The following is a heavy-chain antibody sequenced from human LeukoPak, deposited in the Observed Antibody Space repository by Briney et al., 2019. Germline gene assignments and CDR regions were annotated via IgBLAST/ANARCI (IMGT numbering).Heavy chain of an antibody. D-gene: IGHD3-10*01. CDR2: INPNSGGT. CDR3: AREGGYYYGSGSYYKL. J-gene: IGHJ4*02. Sequence: ASVKVSCKASGYTFTSYDINWVRQAPGQGLEWMGWINPNSGGTNYAQKFQGRVTMTRDTSISTAYMELSRLRSDDTAVYYCAREGGYYYGSGSYYKLWGQGTLVTVSS. V-gene: IGHV1-2*02. CDR1: GYTFTSYD.